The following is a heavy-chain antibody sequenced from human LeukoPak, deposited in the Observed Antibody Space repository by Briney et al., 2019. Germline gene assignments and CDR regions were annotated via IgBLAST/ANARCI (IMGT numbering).Heavy chain of an antibody. CDR3: ARSRRITMTEDAFDI. Sequence: ASVKVSCKASGYIFTDYYIHWVRQAPGQGLEWMGWINPNSGGTNYAQKFQGRVTVTRDTPISTAYMELSRLRSDDTAVYYCARSRRITMTEDAFDIWGQGTMVTVSS. CDR1: GYIFTDYY. J-gene: IGHJ3*02. CDR2: INPNSGGT. V-gene: IGHV1-2*02. D-gene: IGHD3-22*01.